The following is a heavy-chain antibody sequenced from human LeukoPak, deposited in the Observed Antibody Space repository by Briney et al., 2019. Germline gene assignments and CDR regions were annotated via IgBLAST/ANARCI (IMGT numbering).Heavy chain of an antibody. CDR1: GGSINTYY. CDR2: IYYSGST. D-gene: IGHD4-23*01. CDR3: ARVDYGGAFWDY. Sequence: PSETLSLTCTVSGGSINTYYWSWIRQPPGRGLEWIGYIYYSGSTNYNPSLKSRVTISVDTSKNQFSLNLSSVTAADTAVYYCARVDYGGAFWDYWGQGTLVTVSS. V-gene: IGHV4-59*08. J-gene: IGHJ4*02.